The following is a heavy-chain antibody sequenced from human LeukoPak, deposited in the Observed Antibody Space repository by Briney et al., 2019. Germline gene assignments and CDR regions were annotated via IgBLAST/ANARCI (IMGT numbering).Heavy chain of an antibody. D-gene: IGHD2-2*01. Sequence: SVKKFSRTSGYTFTGYYMHWVRQAPGQGLEWMGRIIPILGIANYAQKFQGRVTITSDKSTSTAYMELSSLRSEDTAVYYCARDLLEYCSSTSCSYLGMDVWGHKTPWSPSP. CDR2: IIPILGIA. CDR3: ARDLLEYCSSTSCSYLGMDV. CDR1: GYTFTGYY. V-gene: IGHV1-69*04. J-gene: IGHJ6*02.